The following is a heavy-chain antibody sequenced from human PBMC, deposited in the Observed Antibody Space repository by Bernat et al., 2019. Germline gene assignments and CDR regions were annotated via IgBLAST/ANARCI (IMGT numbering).Heavy chain of an antibody. CDR2: IYSGGST. CDR3: ARDHTDSSGYYYYYGMDV. CDR1: GFTVSSNY. J-gene: IGHJ6*02. D-gene: IGHD3-22*01. Sequence: EVQLVESGGGVVQPGGSLRLSCAASGFTVSSNYMSWVRQAPGKGLEWVSVIYSGGSTYYADSVTGRLHISSHNSKNTLYLQMNSLRAEDTAVYYCARDHTDSSGYYYYYGMDVWGQGTTVTVSS. V-gene: IGHV3-53*04.